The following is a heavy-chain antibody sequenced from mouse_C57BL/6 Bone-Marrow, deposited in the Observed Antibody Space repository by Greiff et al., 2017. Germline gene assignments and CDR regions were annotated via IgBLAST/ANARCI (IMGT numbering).Heavy chain of an antibody. J-gene: IGHJ4*01. D-gene: IGHD1-1*01. CDR1: GFTFSDYG. V-gene: IGHV5-17*01. CDR3: ARPNYGSSLYYAMDY. CDR2: ISSGSSTI. Sequence: EVQLVESGGGLVKPGGSLKLSCAASGFTFSDYGMHWVRQAPEKGLEWVAYISSGSSTIYHADTVKGRFTISRDNAKNTLFLQMTSLRSEDTAMYYCARPNYGSSLYYAMDYWGQGTSVTVSS.